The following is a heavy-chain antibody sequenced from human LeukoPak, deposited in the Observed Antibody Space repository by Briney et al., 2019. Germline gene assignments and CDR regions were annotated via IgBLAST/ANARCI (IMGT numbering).Heavy chain of an antibody. CDR2: IYHSGST. CDR3: ARAHFRRVPSSHFDY. J-gene: IGHJ4*02. Sequence: PSETLSLTCAVSGGSISSGGYSWSWIRQPPGKGLEWIGYIYHSGSTYYNPSLKSRVTISVDRSKSQFSLKLSSVTAADTAVYYCARAHFRRVPSSHFDYWGQGTLVTVSS. CDR1: GGSISSGGYS. D-gene: IGHD3-3*02. V-gene: IGHV4-30-2*01.